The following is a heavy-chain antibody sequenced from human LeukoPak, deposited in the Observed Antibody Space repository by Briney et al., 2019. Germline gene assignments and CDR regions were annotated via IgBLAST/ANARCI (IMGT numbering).Heavy chain of an antibody. J-gene: IGHJ4*02. D-gene: IGHD6-13*01. V-gene: IGHV4-39*07. CDR1: GGSISSSSYY. CDR2: IYYSGST. Sequence: SETLSLTCTVSGGSISSSSYYWGWIRQPPGKGLEWIGSIYYSGSTYYNPSLKSRVTISVDTSKNQFSLKLSSVTAADTAVYHCARVGSSWYSSRFDYWGQGTLVTGSS. CDR3: ARVGSSWYSSRFDY.